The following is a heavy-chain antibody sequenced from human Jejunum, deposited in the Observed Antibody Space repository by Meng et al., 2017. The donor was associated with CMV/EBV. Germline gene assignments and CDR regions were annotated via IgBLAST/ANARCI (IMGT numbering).Heavy chain of an antibody. CDR2: SSAGDDST. V-gene: IGHV3-23*01. D-gene: IGHD2-8*01. J-gene: IGHJ4*02. Sequence: LSRSCPASGVAFSSHSMRGVRQASGKGREWVLASSAGDDSTHYADSVKGRFTISRDNSKNTRYLQMNRLRAEDTAVYYCARLTDFWGQGTLVTVPS. CDR1: GVAFSSHS. CDR3: ARLTDF.